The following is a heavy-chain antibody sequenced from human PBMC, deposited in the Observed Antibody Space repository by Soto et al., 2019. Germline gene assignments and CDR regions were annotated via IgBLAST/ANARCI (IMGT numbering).Heavy chain of an antibody. D-gene: IGHD3-10*01. Sequence: EVQLLESGGGLVQPGGSLRLSCAASGFTFSSYAMRWVRQAPGKGLEWVSAISGSGGSTYYADSVKGRFTISRDNSKNTLYVQMNSLRAEDTAVYYCAKAGLLWFGELSDGVVDYWGQGTLVTVSS. CDR2: ISGSGGST. V-gene: IGHV3-23*01. J-gene: IGHJ4*02. CDR3: AKAGLLWFGELSDGVVDY. CDR1: GFTFSSYA.